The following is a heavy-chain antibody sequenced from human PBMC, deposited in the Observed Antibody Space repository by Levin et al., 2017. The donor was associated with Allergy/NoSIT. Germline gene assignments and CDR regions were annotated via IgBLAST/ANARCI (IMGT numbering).Heavy chain of an antibody. Sequence: ASVKVSCKASGYTFTSYAMHWVRQAPGQRLEWMGWINAGNGNTKYSQKFQGRVTITRDTSASTAYMELSSLRSEDTAVYYCARAKYYYGSGTMPRHGEFDYWGQGTLVTVSS. V-gene: IGHV1-3*01. J-gene: IGHJ4*02. CDR2: INAGNGNT. CDR3: ARAKYYYGSGTMPRHGEFDY. D-gene: IGHD3-10*01. CDR1: GYTFTSYA.